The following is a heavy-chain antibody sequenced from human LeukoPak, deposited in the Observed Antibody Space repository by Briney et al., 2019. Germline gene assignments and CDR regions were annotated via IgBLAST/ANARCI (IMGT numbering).Heavy chain of an antibody. Sequence: PAGSLRLSCAASGLSVNNNHMSWLRQPPGKGLEWVSVIYDGENTVYTDSVKGRFTIFTDISKNTVFLQMSSLRDEDTAIYYCGGDLKADYVNEFWGRGILVSVSS. CDR1: GLSVNNNH. D-gene: IGHD3-10*02. V-gene: IGHV3-53*03. J-gene: IGHJ4*02. CDR3: GGDLKADYVNEF. CDR2: IYDGENT.